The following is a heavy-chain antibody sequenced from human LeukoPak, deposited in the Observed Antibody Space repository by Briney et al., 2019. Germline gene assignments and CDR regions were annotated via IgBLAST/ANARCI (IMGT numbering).Heavy chain of an antibody. Sequence: ASVKVSCKASGYNFTSYYIHWVRQAPGQGLEWMGIINPSGGSTSYAQKFQVRVTMTRDMSPSTVYMELSSLRSEDTAVYYCARDKQLDWAHYYYYYMDVWGKGTTVTVSS. CDR2: INPSGGST. CDR1: GYNFTSYY. J-gene: IGHJ6*03. V-gene: IGHV1-46*01. D-gene: IGHD1-1*01. CDR3: ARDKQLDWAHYYYYYMDV.